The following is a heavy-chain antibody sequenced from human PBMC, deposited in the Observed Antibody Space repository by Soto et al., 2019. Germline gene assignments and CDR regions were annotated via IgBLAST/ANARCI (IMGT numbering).Heavy chain of an antibody. Sequence: GGSLRLSCAASGFTFSSYGMHWVRQAPGKGLEWVAVIWYDGSNKYYADSVKGRFTISRDNSKNTLYLQMNSLRAEDTAVYYCARDMVVRTRPGGGYYGMDVWGQGTTVTVSS. CDR2: IWYDGSNK. D-gene: IGHD6-6*01. CDR3: ARDMVVRTRPGGGYYGMDV. V-gene: IGHV3-33*01. J-gene: IGHJ6*02. CDR1: GFTFSSYG.